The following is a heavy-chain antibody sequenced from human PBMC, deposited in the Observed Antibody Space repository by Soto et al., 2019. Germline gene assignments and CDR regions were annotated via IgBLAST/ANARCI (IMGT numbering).Heavy chain of an antibody. CDR3: ARATYYSDTGGSPPLDC. Sequence: PSETLSLTCTVSGGSTSSGDYYWTWIRQPPGKGLEWIGYIYYSGTTSYNPSLKSRVTISVDTSKHQFSLNLSSVTAADTAVYYCARATYYSDTGGSPPLDCWGQGALVTVSS. D-gene: IGHD3-22*01. CDR2: IYYSGTT. J-gene: IGHJ4*02. V-gene: IGHV4-30-4*01. CDR1: GGSTSSGDYY.